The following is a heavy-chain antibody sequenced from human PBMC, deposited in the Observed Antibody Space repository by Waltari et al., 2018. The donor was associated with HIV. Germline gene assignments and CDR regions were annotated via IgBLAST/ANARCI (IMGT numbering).Heavy chain of an antibody. D-gene: IGHD3-10*01. V-gene: IGHV4-31*11. CDR3: ARDKRDITMVRGVTPYGMDV. Sequence: QVQLQEAGPGLVTPSPTLPLPWAVPAGAISSRRSYSRWIRGRPRTALEWIGYIYYSGSTYYNPSLNSRVTISVDTSKNQFSLKLSSVTAADTAVYYCARDKRDITMVRGVTPYGMDVWGQGTTVTVSS. CDR1: AGAISSRRSY. J-gene: IGHJ6*02. CDR2: IYYSGST.